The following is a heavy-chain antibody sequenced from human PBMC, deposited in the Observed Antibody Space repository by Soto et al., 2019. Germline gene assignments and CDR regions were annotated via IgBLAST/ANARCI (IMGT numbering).Heavy chain of an antibody. CDR1: GYTFTSYG. CDR2: ISAYNGNT. D-gene: IGHD6-13*01. CDR3: ARVWMLYSSSSNWFDP. V-gene: IGHV1-18*04. Sequence: QVQLVQSGAEVKKPGASVKVSCKASGYTFTSYGISWVRQAPGQGLEWMGWISAYNGNTNYAQKLQGRVTMTTDTSTSTADMELRSLRSDDTAVYYCARVWMLYSSSSNWFDPWGQGTLVTVSS. J-gene: IGHJ5*02.